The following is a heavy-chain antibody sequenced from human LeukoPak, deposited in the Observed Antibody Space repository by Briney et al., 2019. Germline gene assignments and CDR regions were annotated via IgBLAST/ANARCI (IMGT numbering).Heavy chain of an antibody. CDR3: ARELDCSGGSCYSGIDP. Sequence: SETLSLTCAVYGGSFSGDYWSWIRQPPGKGLEWIGEINHSGSTNYNPSLKSRVTISVDTSKNQFSLKLSSVTAADTAVYYCARELDCSGGSCYSGIDPWGQGTLVTVSS. J-gene: IGHJ5*02. CDR1: GGSFSGDY. D-gene: IGHD2-15*01. V-gene: IGHV4-34*01. CDR2: INHSGST.